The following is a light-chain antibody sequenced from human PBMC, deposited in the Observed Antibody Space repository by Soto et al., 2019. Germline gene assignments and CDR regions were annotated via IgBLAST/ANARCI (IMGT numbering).Light chain of an antibody. CDR3: QSYDSSLNGVYV. V-gene: IGLV1-40*01. CDR1: SSNIGAGYD. CDR2: DNN. Sequence: QSVLTQPPSVSGAPGQRVTISCTGSSSNIGAGYDVHWYQQLPGTAPKLLIYDNNNRPSGVPDRFSGSKSGTSASLAITGLQAEDEADYYCQSYDSSLNGVYVFGTGTKLTVL. J-gene: IGLJ1*01.